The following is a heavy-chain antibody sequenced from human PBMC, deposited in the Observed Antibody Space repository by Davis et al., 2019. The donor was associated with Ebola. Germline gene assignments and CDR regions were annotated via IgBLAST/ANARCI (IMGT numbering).Heavy chain of an antibody. CDR3: ARGSYVFDY. D-gene: IGHD3-10*02. CDR2: IKQDGGEK. Sequence: GESLKISCAASGFIFSNYWMSWVRQAPGKGPEWVAIIKQDGGEKYYVDSVKGRFTISRDNAKNSLYLQMNSLRAEDTAVYYCARGSYVFDYWGQGTLVTVSS. J-gene: IGHJ4*02. V-gene: IGHV3-7*03. CDR1: GFIFSNYW.